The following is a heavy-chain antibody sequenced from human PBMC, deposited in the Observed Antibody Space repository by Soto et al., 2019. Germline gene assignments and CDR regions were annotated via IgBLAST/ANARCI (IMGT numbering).Heavy chain of an antibody. CDR2: ISERGDTT. CDR3: AKDKTGTTSFDY. D-gene: IGHD1-1*01. J-gene: IGHJ4*02. Sequence: PGGSLRLSCAASGFTISSNAMYWVRQAPGKGLEWVSGISERGDTTHYADSVKGRFTISXXXSXXTXXLXLNNXRAXDTAVYYCAKDKTGTTSFDYWGQGTLVTVSS. CDR1: GFTISSNA. V-gene: IGHV3-23*01.